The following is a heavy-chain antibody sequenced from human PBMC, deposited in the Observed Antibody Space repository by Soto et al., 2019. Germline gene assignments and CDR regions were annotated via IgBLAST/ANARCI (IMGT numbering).Heavy chain of an antibody. V-gene: IGHV4-31*03. CDR1: GGSINSDEFY. D-gene: IGHD3-16*02. Sequence: QVQLQESGPGLVKPSQTLSLTCSLPGGSINSDEFYWTWIRQSPGKGLEWIGYIYSSGRTHYNPSLKSRINISLDTSNNLLSLRLSSVTAADMAVYYCARMGLHLGELSRNWFDPWGRGTLVTVSS. J-gene: IGHJ5*02. CDR2: IYSSGRT. CDR3: ARMGLHLGELSRNWFDP.